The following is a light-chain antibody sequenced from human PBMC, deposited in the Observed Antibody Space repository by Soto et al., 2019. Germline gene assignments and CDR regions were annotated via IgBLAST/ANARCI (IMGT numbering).Light chain of an antibody. CDR2: GTS. J-gene: IGKJ3*01. CDR3: QQYCSSRFT. V-gene: IGKV3-20*01. Sequence: EIVLTQSPGTLSLSPGAITTLACRASQSISSSYLAWYQQKPGQAPRRLVYGTSSRATGIPGRFSGSGCWTDFNLTITALEPEYCPVYYCQQYCSSRFTFGPRTKVDIK. CDR1: QSISSSY.